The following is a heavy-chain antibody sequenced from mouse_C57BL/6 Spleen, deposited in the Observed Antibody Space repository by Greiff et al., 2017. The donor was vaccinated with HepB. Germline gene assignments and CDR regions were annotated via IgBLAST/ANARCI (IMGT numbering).Heavy chain of an antibody. CDR3: AREGTGPYFDY. Sequence: QVHVKQSGTELVKPGASVKLSCKASGYTFTSYWMHWVKQRPGQGLEWIGNINPSNGGTNYNEKFKSKATLTVDKSSSTAYMQLSSLTSEDSAVYYCAREGTGPYFDYWGQGTTLTVSS. V-gene: IGHV1-53*01. J-gene: IGHJ2*01. CDR1: GYTFTSYW. D-gene: IGHD4-1*01. CDR2: INPSNGGT.